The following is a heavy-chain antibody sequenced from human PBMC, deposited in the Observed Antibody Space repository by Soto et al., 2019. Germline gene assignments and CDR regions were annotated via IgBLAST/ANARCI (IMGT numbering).Heavy chain of an antibody. CDR1: GGSFSGYY. CDR3: ARGGQQQLVRLVWFDP. D-gene: IGHD6-13*01. Sequence: PXETLSLTCAVYGGSFSGYYWSGIRQPPGKGLEWIGEINHSGSTNYNPSLKSRVTISVDTSKNQFSLKLSSVTAADTAVYYCARGGQQQLVRLVWFDPWGQGTLVTVSS. V-gene: IGHV4-34*01. CDR2: INHSGST. J-gene: IGHJ5*02.